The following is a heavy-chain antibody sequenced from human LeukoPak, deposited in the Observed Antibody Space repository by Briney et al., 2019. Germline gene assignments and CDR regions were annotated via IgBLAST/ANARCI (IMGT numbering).Heavy chain of an antibody. CDR1: RFTFSSYA. CDR2: ISGSGGST. V-gene: IGHV3-23*01. D-gene: IGHD5-18*01. Sequence: PGGSLRLSCAASRFTFSSYAMSWVRQAPGKGLEWVSGISGSGGSTYYADSVKGRFTISRDNSKNTLYLQMNSLRAEDTAVYYCAKDRSEDTAFDYWGQGTLVTVSS. CDR3: AKDRSEDTAFDY. J-gene: IGHJ4*02.